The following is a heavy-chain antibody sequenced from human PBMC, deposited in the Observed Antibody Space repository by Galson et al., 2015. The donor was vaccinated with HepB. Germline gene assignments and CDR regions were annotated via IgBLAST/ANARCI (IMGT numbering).Heavy chain of an antibody. V-gene: IGHV1-3*01. J-gene: IGHJ4*02. CDR3: ARRPLVRGVMVFDY. Sequence: SCKASGYTFTSYAMHWVRQAPGQRLEWMGWINAGNGNTKYSQKFQGRVTITRDTSASTAYMELSSLRSEDTAVYYCARRPLVRGVMVFDYWGQGTLVTVSS. CDR2: INAGNGNT. D-gene: IGHD3-10*01. CDR1: GYTFTSYA.